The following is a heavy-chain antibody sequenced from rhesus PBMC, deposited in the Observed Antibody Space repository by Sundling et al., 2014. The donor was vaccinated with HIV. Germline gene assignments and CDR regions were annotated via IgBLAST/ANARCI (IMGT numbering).Heavy chain of an antibody. CDR3: ARVAGTTYFDY. CDR1: GYSISSGYY. Sequence: QVQLQESGPGLMKPSETLSLTCAVSGYSISSGYYWNWIRQPPGKGLEWIGSIYGSGGSNYLNPSLKSRVTLSVDMSQNQFSLKLSSVTAADTAVYYCARVAGTTYFDYWGQGVLVTVSS. J-gene: IGHJ4*01. V-gene: IGHV4-99*02. CDR2: IYGSGGSN. D-gene: IGHD1-1*01.